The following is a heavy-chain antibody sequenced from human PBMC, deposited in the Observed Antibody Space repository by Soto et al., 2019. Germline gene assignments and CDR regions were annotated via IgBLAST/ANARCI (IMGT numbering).Heavy chain of an antibody. V-gene: IGHV1-2*04. CDR3: ARDLGSSSWPYYYGMDV. CDR1: GYTFTGYY. J-gene: IGHJ6*02. Sequence: ASVKVSCKASGYTFTGYYMHWVRQAPGQGLEWMGWINPNSGGTNYAQKFQGWVTMTRDTSISTAYMELSRLRSDDTAVYYCARDLGSSSWPYYYGMDVWGQGTTVTVSS. D-gene: IGHD6-13*01. CDR2: INPNSGGT.